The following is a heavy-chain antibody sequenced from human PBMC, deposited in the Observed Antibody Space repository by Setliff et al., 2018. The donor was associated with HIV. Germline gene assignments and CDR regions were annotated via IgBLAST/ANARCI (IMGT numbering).Heavy chain of an antibody. CDR2: VLSSGST. J-gene: IGHJ4*02. CDR3: ARKGSSSRSQEYYYDF. D-gene: IGHD6-13*01. Sequence: SETLSLTCTVSGDSISTGGFYWSWIRQPAGRGLEWIGRVLSSGSTNYNPSLNSRVTISVDTSNNQFSLTLSSVTAADTAVYYCARKGSSSRSQEYYYDFWGQGTLVTVSS. V-gene: IGHV4-61*02. CDR1: GDSISTGGFY.